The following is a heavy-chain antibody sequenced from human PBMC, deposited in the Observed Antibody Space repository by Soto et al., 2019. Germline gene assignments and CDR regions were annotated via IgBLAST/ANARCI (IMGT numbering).Heavy chain of an antibody. CDR3: ASKAVAGRVAGPFDY. Sequence: QVQLVESGGGVVQPGRSLRLSCAASGFTFSSYAMHWVRQAPGKGLEWVAVISYDGSNKYYADSVKGRFTISRDNSKNTLYLQMNSLRAEDTAVYYGASKAVAGRVAGPFDYWGQGTLVTVSS. V-gene: IGHV3-30-3*01. CDR2: ISYDGSNK. CDR1: GFTFSSYA. J-gene: IGHJ4*02. D-gene: IGHD6-19*01.